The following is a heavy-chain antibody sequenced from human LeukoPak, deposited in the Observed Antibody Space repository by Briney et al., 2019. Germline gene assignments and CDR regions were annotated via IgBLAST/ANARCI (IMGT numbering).Heavy chain of an antibody. Sequence: ASVKVSCKASGYTFTGYYMHWVRQAPGQGLGWMGWINPNSGGTNYAQKFQGRVTMTRDTSIITAYMELSRLRSDDTAVYFCARGYYDSSDYEYFQHWGQGTLVTVSS. J-gene: IGHJ1*01. D-gene: IGHD3-22*01. CDR3: ARGYYDSSDYEYFQH. V-gene: IGHV1-2*02. CDR1: GYTFTGYY. CDR2: INPNSGGT.